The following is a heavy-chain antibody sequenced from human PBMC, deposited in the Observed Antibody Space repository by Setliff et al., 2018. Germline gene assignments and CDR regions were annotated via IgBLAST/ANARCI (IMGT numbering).Heavy chain of an antibody. D-gene: IGHD5-12*01. CDR1: GGSISSSSYY. Sequence: KTSETLSLTCTVSGGSISSSSYYWGWIRQPPGKGLERIGSIYYSGSTYYNPSLKSRVTISVDTSKNQLSLKLNSVTAADTAVYYCARGGYSRGPPVYYFDYWGQGTLVTVS. CDR3: ARGGYSRGPPVYYFDY. CDR2: IYYSGST. V-gene: IGHV4-39*07. J-gene: IGHJ4*02.